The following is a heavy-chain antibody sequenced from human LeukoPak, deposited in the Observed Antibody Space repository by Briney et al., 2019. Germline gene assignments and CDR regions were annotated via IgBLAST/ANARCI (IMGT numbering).Heavy chain of an antibody. CDR1: GYTFTSYG. Sequence: GASVKVSCKASGYTFTSYGISWVRQAPGQGLEWMGWISAYNGNTNYAQKLQGRVTMTTDTSTSTAYMELGSLRSDDTAVYYCATLPAGSGSYLGAFDIWGQGTMVTVSS. D-gene: IGHD3-10*01. V-gene: IGHV1-18*01. CDR3: ATLPAGSGSYLGAFDI. CDR2: ISAYNGNT. J-gene: IGHJ3*02.